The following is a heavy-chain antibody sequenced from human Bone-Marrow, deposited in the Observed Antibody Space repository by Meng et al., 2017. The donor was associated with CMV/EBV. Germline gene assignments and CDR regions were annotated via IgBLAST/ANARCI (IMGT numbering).Heavy chain of an antibody. CDR1: GGSFSGYY. V-gene: IGHV4-34*01. J-gene: IGHJ6*02. CDR3: ARDGGLYSSSSPFGYYYYGMDV. D-gene: IGHD6-6*01. CDR2: INHSGST. Sequence: GSLRLSCAVYGGSFSGYYWSWIRQPPGKGLEWIGEINHSGSTNYNPSLKSRVTISVDTSKNQFSLKLSSVTAADTAVYYCARDGGLYSSSSPFGYYYYGMDVWGQGTTVTVSS.